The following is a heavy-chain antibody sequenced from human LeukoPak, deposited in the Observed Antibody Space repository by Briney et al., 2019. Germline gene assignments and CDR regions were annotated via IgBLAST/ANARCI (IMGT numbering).Heavy chain of an antibody. D-gene: IGHD4-23*01. CDR3: ARGRPHGNDY. CDR1: GFTFSSYW. CDR2: IASGGSST. V-gene: IGHV3-74*01. Sequence: GGSLRLSCAASGFTFSSYWMNWVRQAPGKGLVWVSRIASGGSSTTYADSVKGRFSISRDNAKNTLYLQTNSLRVEDTAVYYCARGRPHGNDYWGQGTLVTVSS. J-gene: IGHJ4*02.